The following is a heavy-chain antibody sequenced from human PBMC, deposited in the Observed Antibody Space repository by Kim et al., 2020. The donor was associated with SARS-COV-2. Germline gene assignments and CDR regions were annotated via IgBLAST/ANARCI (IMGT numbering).Heavy chain of an antibody. J-gene: IGHJ1*01. V-gene: IGHV1-24*01. Sequence: YAQKCQGRVTMTEDTSTDTAYMELRSLRSEDTAVYYCAVESSSWYRYFQHWGQGTLVTVSS. D-gene: IGHD6-13*01. CDR3: AVESSSWYRYFQH.